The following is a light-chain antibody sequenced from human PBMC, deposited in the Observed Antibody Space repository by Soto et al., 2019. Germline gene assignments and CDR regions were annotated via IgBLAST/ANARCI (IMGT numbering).Light chain of an antibody. V-gene: IGLV2-8*01. Sequence: QSVLTQPPSASWSPGQSVTISCAGTSSDVGGYNYVSLYQQYPGKVPKLMIYEVSERPSGVPDRFSGSKSGNTAFLTVSGLQAEDEADYYCLSYADTAYVFGTGTKVTVL. CDR1: SSDVGGYNY. J-gene: IGLJ1*01. CDR3: LSYADTAYV. CDR2: EVS.